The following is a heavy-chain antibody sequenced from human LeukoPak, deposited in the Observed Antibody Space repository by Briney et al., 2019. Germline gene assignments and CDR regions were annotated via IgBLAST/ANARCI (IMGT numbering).Heavy chain of an antibody. CDR3: AGQRCSSTSCYSWFDP. V-gene: IGHV4-59*08. CDR2: VFYTGST. CDR1: GGSISSYY. Sequence: SETLSLTCTVSGGSISSYYWSWIRQPPGKGLEWIGYVFYTGSTNYNPSLKSRVTISVDTSKNQFSLKLTSVTAADTAVYYCAGQRCSSTSCYSWFDPWGQGTLVTV. J-gene: IGHJ5*02. D-gene: IGHD2-2*01.